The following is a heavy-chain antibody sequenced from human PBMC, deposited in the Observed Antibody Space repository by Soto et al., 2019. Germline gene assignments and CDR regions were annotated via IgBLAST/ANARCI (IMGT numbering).Heavy chain of an antibody. CDR2: IYSNGDT. J-gene: IGHJ4*02. Sequence: EVRLVETGGGLIQPGGSLRLSCAVSGFTVGYNYMYWVRQPPGKGLEWVSLIYSNGDTRYADSVAGRFTVSRDSSKNTLYLQMINLRDEDTAVYYCARKTDSGGNGGFWGQGTLVTVSS. V-gene: IGHV3-53*02. CDR1: GFTVGYNY. D-gene: IGHD2-15*01. CDR3: ARKTDSGGNGGF.